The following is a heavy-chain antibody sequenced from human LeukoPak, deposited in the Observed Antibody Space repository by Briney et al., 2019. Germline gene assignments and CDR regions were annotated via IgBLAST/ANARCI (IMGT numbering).Heavy chain of an antibody. V-gene: IGHV4-39*02. CDR2: ISYSGST. CDR1: VGSISSSTYY. Sequence: KSSETLSLTCTVSVGSISSSTYYWGWIRQPPGKGLEWIGTISYSGSTYYNPSLKSRVTISVDTSKNHFSLKLSSVTAADTAVYYCARVLLWCGHLSFMDVWGKGTTVTVSS. D-gene: IGHD3-10*01. J-gene: IGHJ6*03. CDR3: ARVLLWCGHLSFMDV.